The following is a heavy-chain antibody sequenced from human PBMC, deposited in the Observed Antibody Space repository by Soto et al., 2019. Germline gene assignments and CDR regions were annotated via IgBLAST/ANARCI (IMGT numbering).Heavy chain of an antibody. CDR1: GFTFSSYG. J-gene: IGHJ4*02. Sequence: QVQLVESGGGVVQPGRSLRLSCAASGFTFSSYGMHWVRQAPGRGLEWVAVISYDGSNKYYADSVKGRFTISRDNSKNTLYLQMNSLRAEDTAVYYCAKGGQWEPIDYWGQGTLVTVSS. CDR3: AKGGQWEPIDY. V-gene: IGHV3-30*18. CDR2: ISYDGSNK. D-gene: IGHD1-26*01.